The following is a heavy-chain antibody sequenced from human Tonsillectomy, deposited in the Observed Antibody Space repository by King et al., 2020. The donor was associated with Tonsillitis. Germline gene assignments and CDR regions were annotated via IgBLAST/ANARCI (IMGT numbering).Heavy chain of an antibody. CDR2: INPKSGGT. CDR3: ARDRCGAFDY. D-gene: IGHD4/OR15-4a*01. CDR1: GYTFTGYY. Sequence: QLVQSGAEVKKPGASVKVSCKASGYTFTGYYMHWVRQAPGQGLEWMGWINPKSGGTKYEQKFQGRVTVTRDTSISTAYMELSSLRSDDTAVYYCARDRCGAFDYWGQGNPVTVSS. V-gene: IGHV1-2*02. J-gene: IGHJ4*02.